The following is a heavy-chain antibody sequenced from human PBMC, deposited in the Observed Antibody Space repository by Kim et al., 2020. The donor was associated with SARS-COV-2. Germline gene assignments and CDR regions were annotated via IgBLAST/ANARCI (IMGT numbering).Heavy chain of an antibody. CDR2: VDIT. V-gene: IGHV3-23*01. D-gene: IGHD6-13*01. Sequence: VDITDYADSGKGRFTISRDNSKNTLYLQMSSLRAEDTAIYYCANPRQPDYWGQGTLVTVSS. CDR3: ANPRQPDY. J-gene: IGHJ4*02.